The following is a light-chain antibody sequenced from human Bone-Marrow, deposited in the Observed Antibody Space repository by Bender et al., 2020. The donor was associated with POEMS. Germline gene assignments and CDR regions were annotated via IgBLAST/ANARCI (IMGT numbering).Light chain of an antibody. V-gene: IGLV8-61*01. J-gene: IGLJ3*02. CDR3: VLYMGSGISV. Sequence: QTVVTQEPSFSVSPGGTVTLTCGLTSGSVSTSYYPSWYQQPPCQAPRTLMYHTTTRSSGVPDRFSGSILGNKAALTITGAQADDESDYYCVLYMGSGISVFGGGTKLTVL. CDR2: HTT. CDR1: SGSVSTSYY.